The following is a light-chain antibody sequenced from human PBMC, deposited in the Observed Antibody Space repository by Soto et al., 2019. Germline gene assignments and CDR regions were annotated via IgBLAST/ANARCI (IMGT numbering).Light chain of an antibody. V-gene: IGKV3-11*01. CDR2: DAS. CDR1: QSVSSY. Sequence: EIVLTQSPATLSLSPGERATLSCRASQSVSSYLAWYQQKLGQAPRLLIYDASNRATGIPARFSGSGSGTDFTLTISSLETEDFAVYYCQQRSNWPRTFGQGTKLEIK. CDR3: QQRSNWPRT. J-gene: IGKJ2*01.